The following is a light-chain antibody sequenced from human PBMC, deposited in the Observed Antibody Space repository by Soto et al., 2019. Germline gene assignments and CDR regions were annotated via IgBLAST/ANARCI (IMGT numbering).Light chain of an antibody. CDR3: QQYNDNWT. CDR1: QSISSW. J-gene: IGKJ1*01. V-gene: IGKV1-5*03. CDR2: KAS. Sequence: DIQMTQSPSTLSASVGDRVTITCRPSQSISSWLAWYQQKPGTVPKLLIYKASTLQSGVPSRFSGSGSGTEFTLTISSLQPDDSATYYCQQYNDNWTFGQGTKVDIK.